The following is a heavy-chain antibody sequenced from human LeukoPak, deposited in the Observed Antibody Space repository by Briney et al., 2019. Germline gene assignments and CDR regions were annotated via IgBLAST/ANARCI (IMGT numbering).Heavy chain of an antibody. V-gene: IGHV3-21*01. J-gene: IGHJ3*02. CDR1: GFTFSIYR. D-gene: IGHD4-17*01. CDR3: ARDRIIYGDYGDAFDI. CDR2: ISSSSNYI. Sequence: GGSLRLSCAASGFTFSIYRMHWVRQAPGKGLEWVSSISSSSNYIYYADSVKGRFTISRNNAKNSLYLQMNSLRAEDTAVYYCARDRIIYGDYGDAFDIWGQGTMVTVSS.